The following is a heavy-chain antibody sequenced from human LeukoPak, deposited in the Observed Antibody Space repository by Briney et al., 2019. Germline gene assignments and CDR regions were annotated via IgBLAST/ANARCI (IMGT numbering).Heavy chain of an antibody. CDR1: NGSIGSYY. CDR3: ARRRIYYHFDY. V-gene: IGHV4-59*08. D-gene: IGHD3-22*01. Sequence: KPSETLSLTCTVSNGSIGSYYWTWIRQPPGKGLGWIGYIFHSGSTKYNPSLKSRVTIAVDTSKNQFSLKLTSITAADTAVYYCARRRIYYHFDYWGQGALVTVSS. J-gene: IGHJ4*02. CDR2: IFHSGST.